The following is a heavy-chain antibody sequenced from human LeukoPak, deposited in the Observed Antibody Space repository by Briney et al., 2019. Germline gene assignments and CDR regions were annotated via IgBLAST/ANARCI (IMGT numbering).Heavy chain of an antibody. CDR3: SRGYYRY. CDR1: GYTFTTYD. D-gene: IGHD3-22*01. Sequence: ASVTDSCKSSGYTFTTYDIYWGRHTTGQGLEWMGWMNPNSGNTGYAQKFQGRVTMTRNTSISTAYMELSSLRSEDTAVYYCSRGYYRYWGQGTLVTVSS. J-gene: IGHJ4*02. V-gene: IGHV1-8*01. CDR2: MNPNSGNT.